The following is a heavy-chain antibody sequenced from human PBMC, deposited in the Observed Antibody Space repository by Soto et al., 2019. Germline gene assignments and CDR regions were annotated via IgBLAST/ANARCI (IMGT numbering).Heavy chain of an antibody. CDR3: AKPTGTVFW. CDR1: ESAFSRFA. V-gene: IGHV3-23*01. J-gene: IGHJ4*02. Sequence: DVPLLESGGGLVQPGGSLRLSCAVSESAFSRFAISWVRQAPGKGPEWVSAVSGSGDSAYYADSVKGRFTISRDNSKNSLYLQMNDLRAEDTAIYYCAKPTGTVFWWGQGALVTVSS. D-gene: IGHD1-1*01. CDR2: VSGSGDSA.